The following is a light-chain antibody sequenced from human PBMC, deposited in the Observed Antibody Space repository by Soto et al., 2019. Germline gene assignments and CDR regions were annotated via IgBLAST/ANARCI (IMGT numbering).Light chain of an antibody. CDR3: QQYNNWPPTWT. Sequence: ERVMTQSPATLSLSPGERATLSCRASQSVSSNLAWYQQKPGQAPRLLIYGASTRATGIPARFSGSGSGTEFTLTISSLQSEDFAVYYCQQYNNWPPTWTFGQGTKVDI. CDR2: GAS. V-gene: IGKV3-15*01. CDR1: QSVSSN. J-gene: IGKJ1*01.